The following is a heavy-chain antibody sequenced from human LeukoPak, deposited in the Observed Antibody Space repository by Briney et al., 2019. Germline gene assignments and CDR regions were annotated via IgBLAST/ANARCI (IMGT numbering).Heavy chain of an antibody. CDR3: AKAVGSTSSSPGY. CDR2: IRYDGSNK. V-gene: IGHV3-30*02. CDR1: GFTFSSYG. Sequence: GGSLRLSCAASGFTFSSYGMHWVRQAPGKGLEWVAFIRYDGSNKYYADSVKGRFTISRDNSKNTLYLQMNSLRAEDTAVYYCAKAVGSTSSSPGYWGQGTLVTVSS. D-gene: IGHD2-2*01. J-gene: IGHJ4*02.